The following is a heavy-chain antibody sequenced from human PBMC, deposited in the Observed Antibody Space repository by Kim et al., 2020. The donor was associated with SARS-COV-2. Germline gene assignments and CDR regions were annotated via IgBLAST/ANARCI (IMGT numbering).Heavy chain of an antibody. V-gene: IGHV3-48*02. J-gene: IGHJ3*02. CDR1: GFTFSAYD. D-gene: IGHD3-16*01. Sequence: GGSLRLSCATSGFTFSAYDMNWVRQAPGKGLEWLSFITKTSSTIYYADSVKGRFTISRDNAKNSLYLQMNSLTDEDTAVYFCVRDHWGGAFDIWGQWTLVTASS. CDR3: VRDHWGGAFDI. CDR2: ITKTSSTI.